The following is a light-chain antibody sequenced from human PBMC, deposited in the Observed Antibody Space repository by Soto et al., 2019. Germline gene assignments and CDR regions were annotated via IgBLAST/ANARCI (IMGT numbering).Light chain of an antibody. CDR2: GTS. V-gene: IGKV3-20*01. CDR3: QQYGGKT. CDR1: QSVSSSN. J-gene: IGKJ1*01. Sequence: IVLTQSPGTLSLSPGERATLSCRASQSVSSSNLAWYQQKPGQAPRLLIYGTSSRATGIPDRFSGSGSGTDFTLTISRLEPEDFAVYYCQQYGGKTFGQGTKVDIK.